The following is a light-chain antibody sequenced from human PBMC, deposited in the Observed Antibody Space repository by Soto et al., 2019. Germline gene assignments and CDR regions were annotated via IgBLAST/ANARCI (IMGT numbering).Light chain of an antibody. V-gene: IGKV4-1*01. CDR2: WAS. CDR1: QSVLSSSNNKNY. CDR3: QQYYSTPWT. J-gene: IGKJ1*01. Sequence: DIVMTQSPDSLAESLGERATINCKSSQSVLSSSNNKNYLTWYQQKLGQPPRLLIYWASTRESGVPDRFSGSGSGADFTLTINSLQAEDVAVYYCQQYYSTPWTFGQGTKVEIK.